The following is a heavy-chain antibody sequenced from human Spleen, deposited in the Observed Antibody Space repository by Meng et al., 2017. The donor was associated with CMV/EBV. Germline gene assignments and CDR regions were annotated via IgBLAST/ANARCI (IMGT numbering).Heavy chain of an antibody. J-gene: IGHJ6*02. CDR1: GFTFSDYY. D-gene: IGHD5-18*01. CDR2: ISSSSSYI. V-gene: IGHV3-11*06. CDR3: ASSAEAQGIRAYFHYGMDV. Sequence: GESLKISCAASGFTFSDYYMSWIRQAPGKGLEWVSYISSSSSYIYYADSVKGRFTISRDNAKNSLYLQMNSLRAEDTAVYYCASSAEAQGIRAYFHYGMDVWGQGTTVTVSS.